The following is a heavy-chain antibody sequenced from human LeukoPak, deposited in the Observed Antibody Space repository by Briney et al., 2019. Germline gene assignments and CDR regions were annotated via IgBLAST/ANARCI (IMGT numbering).Heavy chain of an antibody. Sequence: GGSLRLSCAASGFSLISYGMHWVREAPGKGLEWVGVISDDGRRKDNADSVKGRFTISGDNPKNSLYLQMNSLRAEDTAVYYCTSSSSTLLVVALGYVWGKGTTVTVSS. V-gene: IGHV3-30*03. CDR2: ISDDGRRK. J-gene: IGHJ6*04. CDR1: GFSLISYG. D-gene: IGHD3-22*01. CDR3: TSSSSTLLVVALGYV.